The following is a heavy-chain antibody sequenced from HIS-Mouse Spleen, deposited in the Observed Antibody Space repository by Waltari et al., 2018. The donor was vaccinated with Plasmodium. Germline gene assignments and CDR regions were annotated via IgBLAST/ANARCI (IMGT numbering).Heavy chain of an antibody. V-gene: IGHV3-15*01. J-gene: IGHJ4*02. CDR3: TTEYYYGSGSYSFDY. D-gene: IGHD3-10*01. CDR2: IKSKTDGGTT. Sequence: EVQLVESGGGLVKPGGSLRLSCAASGFTFSNAWMSWARQAPGKGLEWVGRIKSKTDGGTTDYAAPVKGRFTISRDDSKNTLYLQMNSLKTEDTAVYYCTTEYYYGSGSYSFDYWGQGTLVTVSS. CDR1: GFTFSNAW.